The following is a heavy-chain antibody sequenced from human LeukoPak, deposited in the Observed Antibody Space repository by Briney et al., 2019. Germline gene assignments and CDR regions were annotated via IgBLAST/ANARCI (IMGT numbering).Heavy chain of an antibody. D-gene: IGHD1-7*01. Sequence: PGGSLRLSCVASGFTFSSYSMNWVRQAPGKGLEWISYISSSSTTIYYADSVKDRFTISRDNAKNSLFLQMNSLRSEDTAVYYCAREPHGNYHTPGDYWGQGTLVTVSS. J-gene: IGHJ4*02. CDR3: AREPHGNYHTPGDY. CDR2: ISSSSTTI. CDR1: GFTFSSYS. V-gene: IGHV3-48*04.